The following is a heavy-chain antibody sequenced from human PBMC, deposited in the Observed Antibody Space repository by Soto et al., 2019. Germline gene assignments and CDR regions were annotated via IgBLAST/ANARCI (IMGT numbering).Heavy chain of an antibody. V-gene: IGHV3-30*04. CDR3: ASGAAFYYDTSRY. J-gene: IGHJ4*02. Sequence: GSLRLSCAAPGFSFSIHALHWIRQAPGEGLEWVAVMSPNGKNQYYADSVKGRFTISRDTSKSTLSLQMTSLRPEDTAVYYCASGAAFYYDTSRYWGQGTLVTVS. D-gene: IGHD3-22*01. CDR2: MSPNGKNQ. CDR1: GFSFSIHA.